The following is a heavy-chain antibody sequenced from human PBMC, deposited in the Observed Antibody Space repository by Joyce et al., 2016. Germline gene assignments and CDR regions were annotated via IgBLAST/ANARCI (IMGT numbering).Heavy chain of an antibody. CDR1: GFTVSSNY. J-gene: IGHJ4*02. CDR2: IFSGGTT. CDR3: ASSTY. Sequence: EVQLVESGGGLIQPGGSLRLSCAASGFTVSSNYMRGVRQAPGKGLEWVSVIFSGGTTYVANSVKSRFTISRDNSKNTLCLQMNSLRAEDTAIYYCASSTYWGQGTLVTVSS. V-gene: IGHV3-53*01.